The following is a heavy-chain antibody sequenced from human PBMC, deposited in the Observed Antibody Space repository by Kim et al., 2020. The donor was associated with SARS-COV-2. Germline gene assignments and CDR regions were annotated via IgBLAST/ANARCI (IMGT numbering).Heavy chain of an antibody. D-gene: IGHD6-19*01. Sequence: GGSLRLSCVASGFSFSNYWMSWIRQAPGKGLEWVANIKEDGSEKYYVESVEGRFTVSRDNTKNSLYLQMNSLRGDDTAVYYCTRVRGWYGDYWGQGILVT. J-gene: IGHJ4*02. CDR1: GFSFSNYW. CDR2: IKEDGSEK. CDR3: TRVRGWYGDY. V-gene: IGHV3-7*01.